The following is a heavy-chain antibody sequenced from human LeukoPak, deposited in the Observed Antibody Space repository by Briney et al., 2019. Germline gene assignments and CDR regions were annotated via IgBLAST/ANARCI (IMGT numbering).Heavy chain of an antibody. J-gene: IGHJ6*02. V-gene: IGHV4-39*07. Sequence: SETLSLTCTVSGGSISSSSYYWGWIRQPPGKGLEWIGSIYYSGSTYYNPSLKSRVTISVDTSKNQFSLKLSSVTAADTAVYYCAREFYYDSSGPQGMDVWGQGTTVTVSS. D-gene: IGHD3-22*01. CDR3: AREFYYDSSGPQGMDV. CDR2: IYYSGST. CDR1: GGSISSSSYY.